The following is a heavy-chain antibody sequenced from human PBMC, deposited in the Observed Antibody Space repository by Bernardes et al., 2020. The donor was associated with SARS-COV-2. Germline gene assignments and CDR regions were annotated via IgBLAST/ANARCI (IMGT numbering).Heavy chain of an antibody. CDR1: GFTFSSYW. V-gene: IGHV3-74*01. CDR2: INGDGSRT. CDR3: VRGPSDGHGRFEY. Sequence: GGSLRLSCAASGFTFSSYWMHWVRQAPGKGLMWVSRINGDGSRTTYADSVKCRFTISRDNTKNTLYLQMNSLRAEDTAVYYCVRGPSDGHGRFEYWGQGTLGTVSS. J-gene: IGHJ4*02.